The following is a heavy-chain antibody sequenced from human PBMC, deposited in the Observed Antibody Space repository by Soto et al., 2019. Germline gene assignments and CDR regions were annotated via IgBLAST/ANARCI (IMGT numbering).Heavy chain of an antibody. Sequence: QVQLVESGGGAVQPGRSLRLSCAASGFTFSSYAMHWVRQAPGKGLEWVAIMSYDGNNQYYADSVKGRFTISRDNFKNTLYLQMNSLRAEDTAVYYCAKALGELSPESFDYWGQGILVTVSS. CDR1: GFTFSSYA. D-gene: IGHD3-16*02. CDR3: AKALGELSPESFDY. CDR2: MSYDGNNQ. V-gene: IGHV3-30*18. J-gene: IGHJ4*02.